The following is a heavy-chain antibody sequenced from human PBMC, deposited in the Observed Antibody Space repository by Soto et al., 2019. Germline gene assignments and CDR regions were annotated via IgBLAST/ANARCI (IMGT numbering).Heavy chain of an antibody. CDR2: ISAYNGNT. J-gene: IGHJ3*02. V-gene: IGHV1-18*01. Sequence: ASVKVSCKASGYTFTSYGISWVRQAPGQGLEWMGWISAYNGNTNYAQKLQGRVTMTTDTSTSTAYMELRSLRSDDTAVYYCARTRFPRYCSSTSCRSDALDIWGQGTMVNVSS. D-gene: IGHD2-2*01. CDR1: GYTFTSYG. CDR3: ARTRFPRYCSSTSCRSDALDI.